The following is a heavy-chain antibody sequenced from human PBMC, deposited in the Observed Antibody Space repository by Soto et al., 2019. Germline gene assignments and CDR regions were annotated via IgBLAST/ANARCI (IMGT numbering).Heavy chain of an antibody. Sequence: PAGTLSLTCTASGGSGSSYYWSWIRQPPGKGLEWIGYIYYSGSTNYNPSLKSRVTISVDTSKNQFSLKLSSVTAADTAVYYCARQDFWSGYWSFDYWGQGTLVTVSS. D-gene: IGHD3-3*01. CDR1: GGSGSSYY. CDR3: ARQDFWSGYWSFDY. CDR2: IYYSGST. J-gene: IGHJ4*02. V-gene: IGHV4-59*08.